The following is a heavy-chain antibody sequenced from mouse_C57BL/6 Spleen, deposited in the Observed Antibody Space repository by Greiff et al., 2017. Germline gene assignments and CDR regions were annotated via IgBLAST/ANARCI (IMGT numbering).Heavy chain of an antibody. V-gene: IGHV1-69*01. D-gene: IGHD2-5*01. CDR1: GYTFTSYW. CDR2: IDPSDSYT. CDR3: ARYYSNYFDV. J-gene: IGHJ1*03. Sequence: QVQLQQPGAELVMPGASVKLSCKASGYTFTSYWMHWVKQRPGQGLEWIGEIDPSDSYTNYNQKFKGKSTLTVAKSSSTAYMQLSSRTSEDSAVYYCARYYSNYFDVWGTGTTVTGSS.